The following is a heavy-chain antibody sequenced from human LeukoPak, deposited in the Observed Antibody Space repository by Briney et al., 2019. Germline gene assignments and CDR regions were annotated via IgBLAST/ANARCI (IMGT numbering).Heavy chain of an antibody. CDR2: IYTSGST. CDR3: ARVLPPEEATTYAFDI. Sequence: PSETLSLTCTVSGCSISSYYWSWIRQPAGKGLEWIGRIYTSGSTNYNPSLKSRVTMSVDTAKIQFSLKLSSVTAADTAVYYCARVLPPEEATTYAFDIWGQGTMVTVAS. CDR1: GCSISSYY. D-gene: IGHD1-26*01. V-gene: IGHV4-4*07. J-gene: IGHJ3*02.